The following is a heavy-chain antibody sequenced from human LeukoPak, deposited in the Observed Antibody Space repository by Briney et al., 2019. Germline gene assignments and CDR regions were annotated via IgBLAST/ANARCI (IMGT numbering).Heavy chain of an antibody. D-gene: IGHD6-6*01. J-gene: IGHJ4*02. CDR3: TRLSIAARADY. CDR1: GFTFSDYN. Sequence: PGGSLRLSCAASGFTFSDYNMRWIRQAPGKGLEWVSSISRSGSTKYYADSVKGRFTISRDNAKNSLFLQVNSLRAEDTAVYYCTRLSIAARADYWGQGTLVTVSS. V-gene: IGHV3-11*01. CDR2: ISRSGSTK.